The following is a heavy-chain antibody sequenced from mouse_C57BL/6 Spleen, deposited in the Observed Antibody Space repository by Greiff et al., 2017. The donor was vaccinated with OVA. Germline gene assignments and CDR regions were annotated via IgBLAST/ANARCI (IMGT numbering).Heavy chain of an antibody. CDR2: INPNYGTT. V-gene: IGHV1-39*01. D-gene: IGHD2-14*01. J-gene: IGHJ3*01. Sequence: VQLQQSGPELVKPGASVKISCKASGYSFTDYNMNWVKQSHGKSLEWIGVINPNYGTTSYNQKFKGKATLTVDQSSSTAYMQLNCLTSEDSAVDCCARQHGVPTFAYWGQGTLVTVSA. CDR3: ARQHGVPTFAY. CDR1: GYSFTDYN.